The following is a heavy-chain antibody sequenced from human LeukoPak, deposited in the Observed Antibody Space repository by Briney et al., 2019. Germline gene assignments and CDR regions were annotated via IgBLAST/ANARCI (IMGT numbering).Heavy chain of an antibody. J-gene: IGHJ3*02. V-gene: IGHV4-30-2*01. CDR3: ARAYLAFDI. CDR1: GGSISSGGYS. Sequence: SQTLSLTCAVSGGSISSGGYSWSWIRQPPGKGLEWIGYIYHSGSTYYNPSLKSRVTISVDRPKNQFSLKLSSVTAADTAVYYCARAYLAFDIWGQGTMVTVSS. CDR2: IYHSGST.